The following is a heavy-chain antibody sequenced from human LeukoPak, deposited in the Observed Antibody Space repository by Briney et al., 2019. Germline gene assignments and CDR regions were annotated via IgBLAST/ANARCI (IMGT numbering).Heavy chain of an antibody. V-gene: IGHV4-61*08. CDR1: GGSVSSSDYY. J-gene: IGHJ4*02. CDR2: VYYSGRT. Sequence: PSETLSLTRTVSGGSVSSSDYYWSWIRQPPGKGLEWIGYVYYSGRTNYSPSLKSRATISIDTSKNLFSLKLSSVTAADTAVYYCARDYGVYYYDSSGYSYNLGVWGQGTLVTVSS. D-gene: IGHD3-22*01. CDR3: ARDYGVYYYDSSGYSYNLGV.